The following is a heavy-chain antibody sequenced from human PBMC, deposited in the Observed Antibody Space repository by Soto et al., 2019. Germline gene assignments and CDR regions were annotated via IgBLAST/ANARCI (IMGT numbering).Heavy chain of an antibody. D-gene: IGHD3-22*01. Sequence: QVQLVQSGAEVRRPGSSVRVSCKASGGTFSSSTISWVRQAPGQGLEWVGGITPIFGKANYSQKFQGRVTITADESTSTAYMELSSLRSEDTALYFCARGWGSDSTTYYYAYWGQCTSVTVSS. CDR3: ARGWGSDSTTYYYAY. J-gene: IGHJ1*01. CDR1: GGTFSSST. V-gene: IGHV1-69*01. CDR2: ITPIFGKA.